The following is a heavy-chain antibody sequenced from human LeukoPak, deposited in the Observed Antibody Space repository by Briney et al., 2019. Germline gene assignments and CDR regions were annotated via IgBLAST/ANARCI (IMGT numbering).Heavy chain of an antibody. D-gene: IGHD6-19*01. CDR3: ARAYSSGWYASDY. J-gene: IGHJ4*02. CDR2: IWYDGSNK. Sequence: GGSLRLSCAASGFTFSSYGMHWVRQAPGKGLEWVAVIWYDGSNKYYAESVKGRFTISRDNSKNTLYLQMNSLRAEDTAVYYCARAYSSGWYASDYWGQGTLVTVSS. CDR1: GFTFSSYG. V-gene: IGHV3-33*01.